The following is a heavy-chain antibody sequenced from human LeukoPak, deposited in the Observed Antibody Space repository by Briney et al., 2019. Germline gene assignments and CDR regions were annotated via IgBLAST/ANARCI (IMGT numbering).Heavy chain of an antibody. V-gene: IGHV3-13*01. Sequence: GGSLRLSCAASGFTFSSYDMHWVRQATGKGLEWVSAIGTAGDTCYPGSVKGRFTISRENAKNSLYLQMNSLRAGDTAVYYCARGHIVATGLDYWGQGTLVTVSS. D-gene: IGHD5-12*01. J-gene: IGHJ4*02. CDR2: IGTAGDT. CDR3: ARGHIVATGLDY. CDR1: GFTFSSYD.